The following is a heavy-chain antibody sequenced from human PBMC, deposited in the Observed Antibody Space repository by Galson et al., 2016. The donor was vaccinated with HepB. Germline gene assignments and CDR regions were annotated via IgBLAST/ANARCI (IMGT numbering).Heavy chain of an antibody. CDR2: IYSSGTT. D-gene: IGHD5-12*01. V-gene: IGHV4-39*06. CDR3: ARAGYMRLRWFDA. CDR1: GDSIRSSNYY. J-gene: IGHJ5*02. Sequence: SETLSLTCSVSGDSIRSSNYYWAWLRQSPGKGLEWIGSIYSSGTTFYNPSPKGRVTIIVDTSRDQFHLNLKSITAADTAFYYCARAGYMRLRWFDAWSQGTLVTVSS.